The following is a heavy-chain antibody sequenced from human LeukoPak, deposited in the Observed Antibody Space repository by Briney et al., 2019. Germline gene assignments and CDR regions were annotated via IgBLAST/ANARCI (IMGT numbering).Heavy chain of an antibody. CDR1: GFIFSSFA. V-gene: IGHV3-48*02. D-gene: IGHD7-27*01. CDR3: ARDHNWGFDY. J-gene: IGHJ4*02. CDR2: ISPTYNI. Sequence: GGSLRLSCAASGFIFSSFAMNWVRQAPGRGLEWVSYISPTYNIYYSDSVRGRFTISRDNAKNSLYLQMNSLRDEDTAVYYCARDHNWGFDYWGQGTLVAVSS.